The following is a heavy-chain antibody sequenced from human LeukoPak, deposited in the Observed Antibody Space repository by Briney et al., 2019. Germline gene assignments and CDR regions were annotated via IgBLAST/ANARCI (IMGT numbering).Heavy chain of an antibody. CDR1: GFTFSTYA. J-gene: IGHJ4*02. D-gene: IGHD2-2*01. Sequence: GGSLRLSCAASGFTFSTYAMSWVRQAPGKGLEWVSAISGSGGSTYYADSVKGRFTISGDNSKNTLFLQMNSLRAEDTAVYYCAHGAMYQLDSWGQGTLVIVSS. V-gene: IGHV3-23*01. CDR3: AHGAMYQLDS. CDR2: ISGSGGST.